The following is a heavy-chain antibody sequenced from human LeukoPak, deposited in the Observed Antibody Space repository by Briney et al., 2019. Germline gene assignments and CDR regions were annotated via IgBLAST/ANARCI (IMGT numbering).Heavy chain of an antibody. CDR1: GYTFTGYY. D-gene: IGHD2-15*01. CDR3: ARDGQSSGGSNWFDP. J-gene: IGHJ5*02. V-gene: IGHV1-2*02. Sequence: GASVKVSCKASGYTFTGYYMHWVRQAPGQGLEWMGWINPNSGGTNYAQKFQGRVTMTRDTSISTAYMELSRLRSDDTAVYYCARDGQSSGGSNWFDPWGQGTLVTVSS. CDR2: INPNSGGT.